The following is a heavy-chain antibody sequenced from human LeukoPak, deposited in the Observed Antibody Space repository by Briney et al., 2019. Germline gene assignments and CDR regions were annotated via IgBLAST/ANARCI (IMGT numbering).Heavy chain of an antibody. Sequence: SETLSLTCAVYGGSFSGYYWSWIRQPPGKGLEWIGEINHSGSTNYNPSLKSRVTISVDTSKNQFSLKLSSVTAADTAVYYCARAQGYCSGGSCYSNWFDPWGQGTLVTVSS. CDR3: ARAQGYCSGGSCYSNWFDP. V-gene: IGHV4-34*01. J-gene: IGHJ5*02. CDR2: INHSGST. CDR1: GGSFSGYY. D-gene: IGHD2-15*01.